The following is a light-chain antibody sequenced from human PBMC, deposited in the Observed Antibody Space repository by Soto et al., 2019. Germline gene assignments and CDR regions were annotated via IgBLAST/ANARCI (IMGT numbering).Light chain of an antibody. CDR3: QQYNNYWT. V-gene: IGKV1-5*03. CDR2: RAS. CDR1: QTINSW. J-gene: IGKJ1*01. Sequence: DIQMTQSPSTLSASVGDRVTITCRASQTINSWLAWYQQRPGKAPKLLIYRASSLQSGVPSRFSGSGSGTEFTLTIRSLQPDDFATYDCQQYNNYWTFGQGTKVEIK.